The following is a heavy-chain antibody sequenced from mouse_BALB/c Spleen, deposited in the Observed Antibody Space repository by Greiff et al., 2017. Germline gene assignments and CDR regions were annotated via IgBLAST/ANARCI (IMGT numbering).Heavy chain of an antibody. D-gene: IGHD3-3*01. Sequence: QVQLQQSGPELVKPGASVKISCKASGYSFTSYYIHWVKQRPGQGLEWIGWIFPGSGNTKYNEKFKGKATLTADTSSSTAYMQLSSLTSEDSAVYFCARGLAWYFDVWGAGTTVTVSS. CDR2: IFPGSGNT. CDR1: GYSFTSYY. J-gene: IGHJ1*01. CDR3: ARGLAWYFDV. V-gene: IGHV1-66*01.